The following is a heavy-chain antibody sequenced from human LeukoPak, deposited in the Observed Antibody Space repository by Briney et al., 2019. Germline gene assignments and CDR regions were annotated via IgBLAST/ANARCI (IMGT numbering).Heavy chain of an antibody. Sequence: SETLSPACTVSGGSISSYYWSWIRQPPGKGLEWIGYIYYSGTTNYNPSLKSRVTISVDTSKNQFSLKLSSVTAADTAVYYCARASGPQLLWLFDPWGQGTLVTVSS. J-gene: IGHJ5*02. V-gene: IGHV4-59*01. CDR2: IYYSGTT. D-gene: IGHD3-10*01. CDR3: ARASGPQLLWLFDP. CDR1: GGSISSYY.